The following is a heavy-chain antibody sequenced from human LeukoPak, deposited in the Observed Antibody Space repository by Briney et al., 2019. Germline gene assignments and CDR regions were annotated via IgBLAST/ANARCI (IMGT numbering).Heavy chain of an antibody. CDR2: ISAYNGNT. CDR1: GYTFTSYG. D-gene: IGHD3-22*01. J-gene: IGHJ5*02. CDR3: ARVINPPQGYYYDSSGYPGDWFDP. V-gene: IGHV1-18*01. Sequence: ASVEVSCKASGYTFTSYGISWVRQAPGQGLEWMGWISAYNGNTNYAQKLQGRVTMTTDTSTSTAYMELRSLRSDDTAVYYCARVINPPQGYYYDSSGYPGDWFDPWGQGTLVTVSS.